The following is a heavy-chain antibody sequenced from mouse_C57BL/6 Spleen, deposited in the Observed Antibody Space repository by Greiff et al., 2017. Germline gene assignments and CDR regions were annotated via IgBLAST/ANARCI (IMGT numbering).Heavy chain of an antibody. Sequence: VQLQQSGPVLVKPGASVKMSCKASGYTFTDYCMNWVKQSPGQSLEWIGVINPYNGGTSYNEKFKGKATLTVDKSSSTSYMELSSLTSEDSAFYYCARLEGYDGYSYYFDYWGQGTTLTVSS. CDR3: ARLEGYDGYSYYFDY. CDR1: GYTFTDYC. CDR2: INPYNGGT. D-gene: IGHD2-3*01. J-gene: IGHJ2*01. V-gene: IGHV1-19*01.